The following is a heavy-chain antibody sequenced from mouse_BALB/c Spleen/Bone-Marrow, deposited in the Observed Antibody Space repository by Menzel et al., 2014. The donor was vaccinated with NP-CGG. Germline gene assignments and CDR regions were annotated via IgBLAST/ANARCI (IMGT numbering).Heavy chain of an antibody. CDR1: GFTFSNYW. D-gene: IGHD2-3*01. CDR3: ASMSPWFAY. CDR2: IRLKSNNYAT. J-gene: IGHJ3*01. Sequence: EVMLVESGGGLVQPGGSMKLSCVASGFTFSNYWMNWVRQSPEKGLEWVAEIRLKSNNYATHYAESVKGRFTISRDDSKSSVYLQMNNLRAEDTGIYYCASMSPWFAYWGQGTLVTVSA. V-gene: IGHV6-6*02.